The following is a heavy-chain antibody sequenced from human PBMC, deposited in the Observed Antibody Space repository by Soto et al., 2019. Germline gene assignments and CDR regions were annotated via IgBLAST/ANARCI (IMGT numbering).Heavy chain of an antibody. V-gene: IGHV1-69*02. D-gene: IGHD2-15*01. CDR3: ATLGDIVGLSGFDY. Sequence: QVQLVQSGAEVKKPGSSVKVSCKASGGTFSSYTISWVRQAPGQGLEWMGRIIPILGIANYAQKFQGRVTITADKSTSTAYMELSSLRSEDTAVYYCATLGDIVGLSGFDYWGQGTLVTVSS. CDR2: IIPILGIA. J-gene: IGHJ4*02. CDR1: GGTFSSYT.